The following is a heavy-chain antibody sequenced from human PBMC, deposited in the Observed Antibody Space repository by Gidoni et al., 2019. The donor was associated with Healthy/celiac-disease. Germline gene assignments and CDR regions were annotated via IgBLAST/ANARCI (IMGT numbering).Heavy chain of an antibody. J-gene: IGHJ4*02. CDR1: GYSISSGYY. Sequence: QVQLQESGPGLVKPSETLSLTCAVSGYSISSGYYWGWIRQPPGKGLEWIGSIYHSGSTYYNPSLKSRVTISVDTSKNQFSLKLSSVTAADTAVYYCAGWRYSYGYYFDYWGQGTLVTVSS. CDR2: IYHSGST. V-gene: IGHV4-38-2*01. D-gene: IGHD5-18*01. CDR3: AGWRYSYGYYFDY.